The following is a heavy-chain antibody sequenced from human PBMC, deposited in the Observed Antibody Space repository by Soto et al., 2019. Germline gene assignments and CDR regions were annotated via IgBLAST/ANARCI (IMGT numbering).Heavy chain of an antibody. V-gene: IGHV4-59*01. D-gene: IGHD3-10*01. CDR2: IYYSGST. CDR1: GGSISSYY. J-gene: IGHJ4*02. CDR3: ARGLGDY. Sequence: QVQLQESGPGLVKPSETLSITCTVSGGSISSYYWSWIRQPPGKGLEWMGYIYYSGSTNYNPSLKSRVTISVDTSKSQFSLKLSSVTAADTAVYYCARGLGDYWGQGTLVTVSS.